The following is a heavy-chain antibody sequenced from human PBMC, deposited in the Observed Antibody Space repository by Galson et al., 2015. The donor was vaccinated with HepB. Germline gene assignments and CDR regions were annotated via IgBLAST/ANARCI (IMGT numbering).Heavy chain of an antibody. CDR1: GGSFSGYY. Sequence: ETLSLTCAVYGGSFSGYYWSWIRQPPGKGLEWIGEINHSGSTNYNPSLKSRVTISVDTSKNQFSLKLSSVTAADTAVYYCARVASGYYDSSGYVDYWGQGTLVTVSS. CDR3: ARVASGYYDSSGYVDY. J-gene: IGHJ4*02. V-gene: IGHV4-34*01. CDR2: INHSGST. D-gene: IGHD3-22*01.